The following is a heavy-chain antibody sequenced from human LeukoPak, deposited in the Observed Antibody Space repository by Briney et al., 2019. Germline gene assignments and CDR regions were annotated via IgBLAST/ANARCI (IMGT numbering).Heavy chain of an antibody. D-gene: IGHD3-3*01. CDR2: ISSSGSTI. CDR3: AGGRWSGYYFDFDY. J-gene: IGHJ4*02. CDR1: GFSFSSSE. Sequence: PGGSLRLSCAASGFSFSSSEVNWLRQAPGKGLEWVSYISSSGSTIYYADSVKGRFTISRDNAKNSLYLQMNSLRAEDTAVYYYAGGRWSGYYFDFDYWGQGTLVTVSS. V-gene: IGHV3-48*03.